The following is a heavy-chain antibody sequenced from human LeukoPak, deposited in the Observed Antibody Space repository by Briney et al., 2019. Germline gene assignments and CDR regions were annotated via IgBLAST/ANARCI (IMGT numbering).Heavy chain of an antibody. CDR2: MNPNSGNT. V-gene: IGHV1-8*01. CDR3: ARGSSYYDFWSGYWSNLYYFDY. D-gene: IGHD3-3*01. CDR1: GYTFTSYD. Sequence: GASVKVSCKASGYTFTSYDINWVRQATGQGLEWMGWMNPNSGNTGYAQKFQGRVTLTRDTSTGTAYMELSSLRSEDTAVYYCARGSSYYDFWSGYWSNLYYFDYWGQGTLVTVSS. J-gene: IGHJ4*02.